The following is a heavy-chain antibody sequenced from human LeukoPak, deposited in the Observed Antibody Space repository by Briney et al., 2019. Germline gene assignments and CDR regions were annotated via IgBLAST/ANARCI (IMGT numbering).Heavy chain of an antibody. Sequence: VASVKVSCKASGYTFTSYDINWVRQATGQGLEWMGWMNPNSGNTGYAQKFQGRVTMTRDTSTSTVYMELSSLRSEDTAVYYCARELRGYSSRWGFFDPWGQGTLVTVSS. CDR1: GYTFTSYD. CDR3: ARELRGYSSRWGFFDP. J-gene: IGHJ5*02. D-gene: IGHD6-13*01. CDR2: MNPNSGNT. V-gene: IGHV1-8*01.